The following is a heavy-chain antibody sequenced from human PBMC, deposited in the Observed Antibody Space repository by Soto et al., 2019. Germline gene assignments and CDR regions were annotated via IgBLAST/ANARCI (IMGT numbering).Heavy chain of an antibody. CDR3: ARKQAGYFSPIAS. Sequence: SETLSLTCTVTGDSITSGGYYWSWIRQHPGKGLEWLGYIYGSGGSGSTLYNPSLKSRITLSVDTSKTQFSLNLSSVTVADTAVYFCARKQAGYFSPIASWGQAPLVTVS. V-gene: IGHV4-31*03. CDR2: IYGSGGSGST. CDR1: GDSITSGGYY. J-gene: IGHJ4*02. D-gene: IGHD2-15*01.